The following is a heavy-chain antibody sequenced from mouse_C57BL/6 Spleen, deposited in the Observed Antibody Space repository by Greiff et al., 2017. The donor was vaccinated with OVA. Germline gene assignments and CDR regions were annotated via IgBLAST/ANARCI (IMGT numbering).Heavy chain of an antibody. CDR3: ARYDYDDGND. CDR1: GYTFTSYG. Sequence: QVQLKESGAELARPGASVKLSCKASGYTFTSYGISWVKQRTGQGLEWIGEIYPRSGNTYYNEKFKGKATLTADKSSSTAYMELRSLTSEDSAVYFCARYDYDDGNDWGQGTSVTVSS. J-gene: IGHJ4*01. CDR2: IYPRSGNT. D-gene: IGHD2-4*01. V-gene: IGHV1-81*01.